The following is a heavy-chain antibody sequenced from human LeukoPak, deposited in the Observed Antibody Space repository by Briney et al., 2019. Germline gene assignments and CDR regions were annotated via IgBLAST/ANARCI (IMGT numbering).Heavy chain of an antibody. CDR3: ASSSTVVTPGHY. J-gene: IGHJ4*02. Sequence: PGGSLRLSCAASGFTFSNYAMHWVRQAPGKGLDWVAVISYDGSNKYYADSVKGRFTISRDNSKNTLYVQMNSLRAEDTAVYYCASSSTVVTPGHYWGQGTLVTASS. V-gene: IGHV3-30-3*01. CDR2: ISYDGSNK. D-gene: IGHD4-23*01. CDR1: GFTFSNYA.